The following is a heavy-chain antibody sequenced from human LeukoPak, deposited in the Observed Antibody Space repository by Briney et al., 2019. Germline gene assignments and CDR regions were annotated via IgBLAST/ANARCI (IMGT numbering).Heavy chain of an antibody. V-gene: IGHV3-33*01. Sequence: GGSLRLSCAASGFTFSSYGMHWVRQAPGKGLEWVAVIWYDGSNKYYADSVKGRFTIPRDNSKNTLYLQMNSLRAEDTAVYYCARESIAVAATDLDYWGQGTLVTVSS. CDR2: IWYDGSNK. CDR1: GFTFSSYG. J-gene: IGHJ4*02. D-gene: IGHD6-19*01. CDR3: ARESIAVAATDLDY.